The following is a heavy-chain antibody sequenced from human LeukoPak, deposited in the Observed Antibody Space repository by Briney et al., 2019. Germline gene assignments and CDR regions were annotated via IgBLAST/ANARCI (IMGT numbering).Heavy chain of an antibody. D-gene: IGHD5-12*01. CDR2: ISYDGSNK. CDR3: ARESVDIVANYFDY. J-gene: IGHJ4*02. CDR1: GFTFSSYA. V-gene: IGHV3-30-3*01. Sequence: PGGSLRLSCAASGFTFSSYAMHWVRQAPGKGLEWVAVISYDGSNKYYADSVKGRFTISRDNSKNTLYLQMNGLRAEDTAVYYCARESVDIVANYFDYWGQGTLVTVSS.